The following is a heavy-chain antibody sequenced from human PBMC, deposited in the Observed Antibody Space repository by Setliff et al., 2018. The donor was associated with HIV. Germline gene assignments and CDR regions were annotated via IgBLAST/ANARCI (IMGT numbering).Heavy chain of an antibody. J-gene: IGHJ4*02. CDR3: ARVVVVIGSQDYFDY. Sequence: PGGSLRLSCAAPGLSISSNYMSWVRQAPGKGLEWVSIIYSGGDAYYSDSLKGRFTISRDNSRNTLYLQMSSLRADDTAVYYCARVVVVIGSQDYFDYWGQGMLVTVSS. CDR1: GLSISSNY. D-gene: IGHD2-21*01. V-gene: IGHV3-66*02. CDR2: IYSGGDA.